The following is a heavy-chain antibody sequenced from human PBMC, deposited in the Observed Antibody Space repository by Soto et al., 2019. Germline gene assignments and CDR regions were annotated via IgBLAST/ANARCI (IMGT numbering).Heavy chain of an antibody. J-gene: IGHJ5*02. CDR1: GFTFSSYA. CDR3: AKGPRGGCKQLYNWFDP. CDR2: ISGSGGST. D-gene: IGHD3-10*01. Sequence: EVQLLESGGGLVQPGGSLRLSCAASGFTFSSYAMSWVRQAPGKGLEWVSAISGSGGSTYYADSVKGRFTISRDNSKNTLYLQMNSLRAEDTAVYYCAKGPRGGCKQLYNWFDPWGQGTLVTVSS. V-gene: IGHV3-23*01.